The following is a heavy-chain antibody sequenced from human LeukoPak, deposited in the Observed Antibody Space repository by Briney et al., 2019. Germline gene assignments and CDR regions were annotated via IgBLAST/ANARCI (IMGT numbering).Heavy chain of an antibody. CDR2: ITADSGTT. CDR1: GFTFSTKS. Sequence: GGSLRLSCAVSGFTFSTKSMNWVRQAPGKGLEWVSYITADSGTTYYADSVKGRFTISRDNAKNSLYLQMNSLRDEDTAVYYCASRDYFDYWGRGTLVTVSS. V-gene: IGHV3-48*02. J-gene: IGHJ4*02. CDR3: ASRDYFDY.